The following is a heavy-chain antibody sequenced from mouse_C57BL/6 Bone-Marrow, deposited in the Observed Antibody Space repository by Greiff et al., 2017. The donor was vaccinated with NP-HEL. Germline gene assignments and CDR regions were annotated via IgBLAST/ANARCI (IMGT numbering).Heavy chain of an antibody. CDR1: GFSFNTYA. V-gene: IGHV10-1*01. CDR3: VSPASFAY. CDR2: IRSKSNNYAT. D-gene: IGHD6-1*01. Sequence: EADGGLVQPKGSLKLSCAASGFSFNTYAMNWVRQAPGKGLEWVARIRSKSNNYATYYADSVKDRFTISRDDSESMLYLQMNNLKTEDTAMYYCVSPASFAYWGQGTLVTVSA. J-gene: IGHJ3*01.